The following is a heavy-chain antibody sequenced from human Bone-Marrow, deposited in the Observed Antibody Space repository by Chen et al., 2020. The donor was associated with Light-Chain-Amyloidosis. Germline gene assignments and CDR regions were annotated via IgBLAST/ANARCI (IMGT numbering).Heavy chain of an antibody. V-gene: IGHV3-21*01. CDR1: GFAFSSYS. J-gene: IGHJ4*02. CDR2: ISSSSSYI. Sequence: EVQLVESGGGLVKPGGSLRLSCAASGFAFSSYSMNWVRQAPGKGLEWVSSISSSSSYIYYADSVKGRFTISRNNAKNSLYLQMNSLRAEDTAVYYCAREKYSSSGFDYWGQGTLVTVSS. D-gene: IGHD6-6*01. CDR3: AREKYSSSGFDY.